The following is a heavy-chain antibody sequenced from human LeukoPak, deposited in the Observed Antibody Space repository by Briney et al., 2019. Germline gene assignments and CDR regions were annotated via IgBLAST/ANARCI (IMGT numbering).Heavy chain of an antibody. J-gene: IGHJ4*02. CDR2: ISAYNGNT. CDR3: ARRTYYYDSSGYYPFDY. V-gene: IGHV1-18*01. Sequence: ASVKVSCKASGYTFTSYGISWVRQAPGQGLEWMGWISAYNGNTNYAQKLQGRVTMTTDTSTSTAYMELRSLRSDDTAVYYSARRTYYYDSSGYYPFDYWGQGALVTVSS. D-gene: IGHD3-22*01. CDR1: GYTFTSYG.